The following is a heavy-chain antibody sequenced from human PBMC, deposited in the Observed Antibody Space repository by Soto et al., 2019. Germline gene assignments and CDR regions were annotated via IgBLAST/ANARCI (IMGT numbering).Heavy chain of an antibody. Sequence: SETLSLTCAVYGGSFSGYYWSWIRQPPGKGLEWIGEINHSGSTNYNPSLKSRVTISVDTSKNQFSLKLSSVTAADTAVYYCARGETATRWWVHYYYGMDVWGQGTTVTVSS. CDR1: GGSFSGYY. CDR2: INHSGST. CDR3: ARGETATRWWVHYYYGMDV. V-gene: IGHV4-34*01. J-gene: IGHJ6*02. D-gene: IGHD1-26*01.